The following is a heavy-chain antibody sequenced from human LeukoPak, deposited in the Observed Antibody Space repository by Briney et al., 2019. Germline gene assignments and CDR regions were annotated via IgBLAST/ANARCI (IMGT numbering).Heavy chain of an antibody. CDR3: AREKLSFFDSSGYFDH. Sequence: GGSLRLSCAASGFTLSSYWMHWVRQAPGRGLVWVSRINSDGSSTTYADSVEGRFTISRDNAKNSLFLQMSRLRAEDTAVYYCAREKLSFFDSSGYFDHWGQGTLVTVSS. V-gene: IGHV3-74*01. CDR1: GFTLSSYW. D-gene: IGHD3-22*01. J-gene: IGHJ4*02. CDR2: INSDGSST.